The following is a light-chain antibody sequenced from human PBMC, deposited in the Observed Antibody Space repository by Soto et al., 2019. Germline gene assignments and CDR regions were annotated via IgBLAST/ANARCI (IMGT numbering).Light chain of an antibody. CDR2: GAS. V-gene: IGKV3-20*01. J-gene: IGKJ1*01. CDR1: QSVSSSY. CDR3: QQSGSPPRT. Sequence: EIVLTQSPGTLTLSPGERDTLSCRASQSVSSSYLAWYQQKPAQAPRLLIYGASSRATGIPDRFSVSWSGTDFTLTISRLDPEDFAVDYGQQSGSPPRTFCQGTKVEI.